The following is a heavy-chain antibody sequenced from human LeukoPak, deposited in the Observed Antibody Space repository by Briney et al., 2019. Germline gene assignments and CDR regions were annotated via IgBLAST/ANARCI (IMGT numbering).Heavy chain of an antibody. J-gene: IGHJ3*02. CDR1: GYTFTSYY. V-gene: IGHV1-46*01. CDR2: INPSGGST. CDR3: ARDRDYGGKVYAFDI. Sequence: GASVKVSCKASGYTFTSYYMHWVRQAPGQGLEWIGIINPSGGSTSYAQKFQGRVTMTRDTSTSTVYMELSSLRSEDTAVYYCARDRDYGGKVYAFDIWGQGTMVTVSS. D-gene: IGHD4-23*01.